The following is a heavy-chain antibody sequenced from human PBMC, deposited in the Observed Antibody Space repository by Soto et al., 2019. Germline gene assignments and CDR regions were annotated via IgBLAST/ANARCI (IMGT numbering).Heavy chain of an antibody. V-gene: IGHV4-59*01. CDR2: IYYSGST. Sequence: QVQLQESGPGLVKPSETLSLTCTVSGGSISSYYWSWIRQPPGKGLEWIGYIYYSGSTNYNPSLKSRVPRSVDTSKNQFSLKLSSVTAADTAVYYCARVSLRLRTPGNAFDIWGQGTMVTVSS. CDR1: GGSISSYY. CDR3: ARVSLRLRTPGNAFDI. J-gene: IGHJ3*02. D-gene: IGHD3-10*01.